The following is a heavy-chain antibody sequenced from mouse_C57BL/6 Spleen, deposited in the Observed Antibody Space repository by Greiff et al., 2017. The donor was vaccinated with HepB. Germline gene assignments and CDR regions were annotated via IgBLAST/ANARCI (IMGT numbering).Heavy chain of an antibody. V-gene: IGHV5-17*01. J-gene: IGHJ2*01. CDR3: ARDDYDVVDY. Sequence: EVMLVESGGGLVKPGGSLKLSCAASGFTFSDYGMHWVRQAPEKGLEWVAYISSGSSTIYYADTVKGRFTISRDNAKNTLFLQMTSLRSEDTAMYYCARDDYDVVDYWGQGTTLTVSS. CDR2: ISSGSSTI. CDR1: GFTFSDYG. D-gene: IGHD2-4*01.